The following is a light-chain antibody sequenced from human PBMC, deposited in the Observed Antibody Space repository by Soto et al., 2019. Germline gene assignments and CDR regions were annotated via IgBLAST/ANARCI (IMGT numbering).Light chain of an antibody. J-gene: IGKJ4*01. V-gene: IGKV1-5*03. Sequence: DIQMTQSPSTLPASVGDRVTITCRASQSISNWLAWYQQKPGKAPKLLIYKASTLKSGVPSRFSGSGSGTDFTLTISRLEPEDFAVYYCQQYGSSLLTFGGGTKVDIK. CDR3: QQYGSSLLT. CDR2: KAS. CDR1: QSISNW.